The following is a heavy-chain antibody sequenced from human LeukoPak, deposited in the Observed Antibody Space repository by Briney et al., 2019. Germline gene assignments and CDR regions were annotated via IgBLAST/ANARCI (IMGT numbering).Heavy chain of an antibody. D-gene: IGHD3-16*02. CDR3: ASRYDYVWGSYRYSYFDY. J-gene: IGHJ4*02. CDR1: GGSISSSSYY. Sequence: SETLSLTCTVSGGSISSSSYYWGWIRQPPGKGLEWIGSIYYSGSTYYNPSLKSRVTISVDTSKNQFSLRLRSVTAADTAVYYCASRYDYVWGSYRYSYFDYWGQGTLVTVFS. V-gene: IGHV4-39*07. CDR2: IYYSGST.